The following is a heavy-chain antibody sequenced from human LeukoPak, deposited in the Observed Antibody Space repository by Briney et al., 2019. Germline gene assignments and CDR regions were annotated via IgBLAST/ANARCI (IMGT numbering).Heavy chain of an antibody. Sequence: GGCLRLSCAASEFTFSAYWMRWVRQAPGKGLVWISRIRGDGSMTNYADSVKGRFTISRDNAKNTLYLQMNSLRLEDTAVYYCARENLAAAADYWGQGTVVTVSS. D-gene: IGHD6-25*01. CDR2: IRGDGSMT. CDR3: ARENLAAAADY. CDR1: EFTFSAYW. J-gene: IGHJ4*02. V-gene: IGHV3-74*01.